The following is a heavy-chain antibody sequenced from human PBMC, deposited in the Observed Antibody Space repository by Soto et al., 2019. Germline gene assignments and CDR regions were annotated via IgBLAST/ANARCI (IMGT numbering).Heavy chain of an antibody. CDR2: IIPLFNTP. J-gene: IGHJ4*02. V-gene: IGHV1-69*01. D-gene: IGHD3-10*01. CDR1: GGSFYSYV. Sequence: QVQLEQSGAEVKMPGSSVRLSCKASGGSFYSYVFFWVRQAPGQGLEYMGGIIPLFNTPSYSRKFHGRATIPAYGSTHTAHLDLNSLTSEDTYVYFCATMGRDGDEFESFVQYWGQGSLVTVSS. CDR3: ATMGRDGDEFESFVQY.